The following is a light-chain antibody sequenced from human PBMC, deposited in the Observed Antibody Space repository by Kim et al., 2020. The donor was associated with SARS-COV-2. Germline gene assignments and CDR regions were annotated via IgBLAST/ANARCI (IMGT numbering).Light chain of an antibody. J-gene: IGLJ2*01. CDR1: SSDIGGDKS. V-gene: IGLV2-14*03. CDR2: DVT. CDR3: SSYTAASTWV. Sequence: GQSITISCIGSSSDIGGDKSVSWYQQHPGKPPKLMISDVTKRPSGVSNRFSGSKSGNTASLTISGLQADDEADYYCSSYTAASTWVFGGGTKVTVL.